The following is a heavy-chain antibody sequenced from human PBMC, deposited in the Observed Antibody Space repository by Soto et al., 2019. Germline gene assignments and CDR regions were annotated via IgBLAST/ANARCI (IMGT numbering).Heavy chain of an antibody. V-gene: IGHV3-15*07. D-gene: IGHD3-9*01. CDR2: IKSKTDGGTT. CDR3: TTASQYLGTQIDY. CDR1: GFTFSNAW. Sequence: GGSLRLSCAASGFTFSNAWLNWVRPAPGKGLEWVGRIKSKTDGGTTDYAAPVKGRFTISRDDSKNTLYLQMNSLKTEDTAVYYCTTASQYLGTQIDYWGQGTLVTVSS. J-gene: IGHJ4*02.